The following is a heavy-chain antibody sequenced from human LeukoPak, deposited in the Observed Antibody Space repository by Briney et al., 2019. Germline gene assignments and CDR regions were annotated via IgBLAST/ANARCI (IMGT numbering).Heavy chain of an antibody. CDR2: ISYDGSNK. J-gene: IGHJ6*03. V-gene: IGHV3-30*04. D-gene: IGHD3-9*01. CDR1: GFTFSSYA. CDR3: AREYFKQVHPGTQRPNPFYYYYYMDV. Sequence: GGSLRLSCAASGFTFSSYAMHWVRQAPGKGLEWVAVISYDGSNKYYADSVKGRFTISRDNSKNTLYLQMNSLRAEDTAVYYCAREYFKQVHPGTQRPNPFYYYYYMDVWGKGTTVTVSS.